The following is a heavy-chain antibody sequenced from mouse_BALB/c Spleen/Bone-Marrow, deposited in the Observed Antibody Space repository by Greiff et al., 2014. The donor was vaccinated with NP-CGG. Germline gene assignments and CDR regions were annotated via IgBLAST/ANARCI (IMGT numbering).Heavy chain of an antibody. D-gene: IGHD4-1*01. CDR3: ARALTGTWFAY. J-gene: IGHJ3*01. Sequence: QVQLQQSGPELVKPGASVKISCKASGYTFTRYYIHWVKQRSGQGLEWIGWIYPGNVNTKYNEKFKDKATLTADKSSSTAYMQLSSLTSEDSAVYFCARALTGTWFAYWGQGTLVTVSA. V-gene: IGHV1S56*01. CDR1: GYTFTRYY. CDR2: IYPGNVNT.